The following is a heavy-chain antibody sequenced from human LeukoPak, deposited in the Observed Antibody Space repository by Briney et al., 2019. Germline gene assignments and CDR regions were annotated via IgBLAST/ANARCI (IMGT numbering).Heavy chain of an antibody. CDR2: ITGSGGST. Sequence: GGSLRLSCAPSGFTFDNFAMTWVRQAPGKGLEWVSEITGSGGSTYYADSVKGRFTISRDNSKNTLYLQMNSLRAEDTAVYYCAKDPRIAAAGDHWGQGTLVTVSS. D-gene: IGHD6-13*01. CDR3: AKDPRIAAAGDH. CDR1: GFTFDNFA. V-gene: IGHV3-23*01. J-gene: IGHJ4*02.